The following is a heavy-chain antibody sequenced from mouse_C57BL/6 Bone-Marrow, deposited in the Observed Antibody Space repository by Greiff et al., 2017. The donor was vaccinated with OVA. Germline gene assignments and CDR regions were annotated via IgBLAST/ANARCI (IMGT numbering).Heavy chain of an antibody. V-gene: IGHV5-2*01. CDR2: INSDGGST. J-gene: IGHJ3*01. D-gene: IGHD1-3*01. CDR3: ARVKDCDAY. Sequence: EVQRVESGGGLVQPGESLKLSCESNEYEFPSYDMSWVRQTPEKRLELVAAINSDGGSTCYTDNMKGQVIITRDNTTKTLYLQMSSLRSEDTALYYCARVKDCDAYWGQGTLVTVSA. CDR1: EYEFPSYD.